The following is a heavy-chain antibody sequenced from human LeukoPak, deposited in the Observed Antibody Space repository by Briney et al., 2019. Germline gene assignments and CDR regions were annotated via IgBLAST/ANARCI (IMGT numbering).Heavy chain of an antibody. D-gene: IGHD6-13*01. CDR2: ISYDGGNK. V-gene: IGHV3-30*18. CDR1: GFSFRDYG. Sequence: QVQLVESGGGVVQPGRPLRLSCAASGFSFRDYGMHWVRQAPGKGLEGVAVISYDGGNKYYADSVKGRFTISRDNSKNTLYLQMNSLRDEDTAVYHCAKEAYSSTWGHSDYWGQGTLVTVSS. J-gene: IGHJ4*02. CDR3: AKEAYSSTWGHSDY.